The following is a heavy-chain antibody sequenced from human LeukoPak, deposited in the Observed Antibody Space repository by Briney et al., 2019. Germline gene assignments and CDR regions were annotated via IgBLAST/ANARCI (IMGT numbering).Heavy chain of an antibody. CDR3: ARSGLSAARYSSSWYDY. V-gene: IGHV4-59*12. CDR2: IYYSGST. CDR1: GGSFSGYY. D-gene: IGHD6-13*01. J-gene: IGHJ4*02. Sequence: PSETLSLTCAVYGGSFSGYYWSWIRQPPGKGLEWIGYIYYSGSTNYNPSLKSRVTISVDTSKNQFSLKLSSVTAADTAVYYCARSGLSAARYSSSWYDYWGQGTLVTVSS.